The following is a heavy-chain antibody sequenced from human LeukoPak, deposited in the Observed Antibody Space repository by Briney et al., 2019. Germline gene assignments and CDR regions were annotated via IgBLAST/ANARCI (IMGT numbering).Heavy chain of an antibody. D-gene: IGHD5-24*01. J-gene: IGHJ3*02. CDR3: TRSPRDGYHDAFDI. CDR1: GYSFTTYW. Sequence: GAPPKISCMGAGYSFTTYWIAWGGQMPAKDLEWMSIIYPGDSETRYSPSFQGQVTISADKSTTTAYLQWGSLKASDTAMYYCTRSPRDGYHDAFDIWGQGTMVTVSS. CDR2: IYPGDSET. V-gene: IGHV5-51*01.